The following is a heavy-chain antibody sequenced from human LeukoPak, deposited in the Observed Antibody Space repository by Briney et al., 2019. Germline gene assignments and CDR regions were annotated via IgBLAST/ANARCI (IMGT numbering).Heavy chain of an antibody. CDR2: ISYDGSNK. Sequence: PGGSLRLSCAASGFTFSSYAMHWVRQAPGKGLEWVAVISYDGSNKYYADSVKGRFTISRDSSKNTLYLQMNSLRAEDTAVYYCARDVPLLLWFGELNYWGQGTLVTVSS. CDR3: ARDVPLLLWFGELNY. D-gene: IGHD3-10*01. CDR1: GFTFSSYA. J-gene: IGHJ4*02. V-gene: IGHV3-30*04.